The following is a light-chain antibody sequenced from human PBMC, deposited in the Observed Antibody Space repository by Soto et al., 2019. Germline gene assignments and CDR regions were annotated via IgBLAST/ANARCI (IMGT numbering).Light chain of an antibody. CDR2: DAS. CDR3: QHRSYSPPMWT. J-gene: IGKJ1*01. CDR1: QSVGIY. V-gene: IGKV3-11*01. Sequence: EIVLTQFPATLSLSPGDRATLSCRASQSVGIYLAWYQQKPGQAPRLLIYDASNRATGIPARFSGSGSGTDFTLTINSLEPEDFAVHFCQHRSYSPPMWTFGQGTKVEIK.